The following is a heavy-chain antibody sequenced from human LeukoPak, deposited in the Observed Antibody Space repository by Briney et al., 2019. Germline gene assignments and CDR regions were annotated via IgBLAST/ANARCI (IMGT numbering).Heavy chain of an antibody. J-gene: IGHJ4*02. CDR2: IYYSEST. CDR3: ARSKDGFNADY. CDR1: GGSIGSYY. D-gene: IGHD5-24*01. V-gene: IGHV4-59*01. Sequence: SETLSLTCTVSGGSIGSYYWNWIWQPPGKGLEWIGYIYYSESTNYNPSLKSRATISVDTSKNQFSLKVSSVTAADTAVYYCARSKDGFNADYWGQGILVTVSS.